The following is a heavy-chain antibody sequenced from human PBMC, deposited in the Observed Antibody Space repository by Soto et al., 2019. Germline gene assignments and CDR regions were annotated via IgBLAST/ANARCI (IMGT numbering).Heavy chain of an antibody. CDR3: AKAREYYDILTGLDY. CDR1: GFTFTRYS. V-gene: IGHV3-21*04. CDR2: ISSTTNYI. D-gene: IGHD3-9*01. Sequence: PGGSLRLSCAASGFTFTRYSMNWVSQAPGKGLEWVSSISSTTNYIYYADSMKGRFTISRDNSKNSLYLQMNSLRTEDTALYYCAKAREYYDILTGLDYWGQGTLFTVSS. J-gene: IGHJ4*02.